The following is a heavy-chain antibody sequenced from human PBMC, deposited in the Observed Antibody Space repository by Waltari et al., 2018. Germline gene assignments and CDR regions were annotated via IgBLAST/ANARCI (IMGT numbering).Heavy chain of an antibody. D-gene: IGHD6-19*01. CDR2: INHSGST. V-gene: IGHV4-34*01. CDR1: GGSFSGYY. CDR3: ARGGKQWLYPRGMDV. Sequence: QVQLQQWGAGLLTPSETLSLTCAVYGGSFSGYYWSWIRQPPGKGLEWIGEINHSGSTNYNPSLKSRVTISVDTSKNQFSLKLSSVTAADTAVYYCARGGKQWLYPRGMDVWGQGTTVTVSS. J-gene: IGHJ6*02.